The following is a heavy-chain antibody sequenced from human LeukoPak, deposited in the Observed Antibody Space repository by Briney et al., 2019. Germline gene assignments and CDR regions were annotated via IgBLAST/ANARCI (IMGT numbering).Heavy chain of an antibody. Sequence: SETLSLTCTVSGGSISNYYWSWIRQPAGKGLEWIGRIYTSGSTNYNPSLKSRVTMSVDTSKNQFSLELSSVTAADTAVYYCARAGAPLVTTLMDVWGKGTTVTVSS. V-gene: IGHV4-4*07. CDR2: IYTSGST. CDR1: GGSISNYY. J-gene: IGHJ6*03. D-gene: IGHD4-11*01. CDR3: ARAGAPLVTTLMDV.